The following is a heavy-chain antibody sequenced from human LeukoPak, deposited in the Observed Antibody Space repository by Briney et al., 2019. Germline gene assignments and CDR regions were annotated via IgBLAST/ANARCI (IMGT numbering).Heavy chain of an antibody. CDR2: ISGSGVST. CDR1: GFTFSSCA. Sequence: QPGGSLRLSCAASGFTFSSCAMSWVRQAPGKGLEWVSGISGSGVSTYYADSVKGRFTISRDNSKSTLYLQMSSLRAEDTAVYYCAKIPQTTSVGYFDYWGQGNLVTVSS. V-gene: IGHV3-23*01. J-gene: IGHJ4*02. CDR3: AKIPQTTSVGYFDY. D-gene: IGHD4-17*01.